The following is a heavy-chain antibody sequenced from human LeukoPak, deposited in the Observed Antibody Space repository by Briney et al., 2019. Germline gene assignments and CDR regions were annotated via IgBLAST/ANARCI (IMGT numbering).Heavy chain of an antibody. CDR3: AKVHERDYYGSGSYLSSPPDNTAFDY. D-gene: IGHD3-10*01. CDR2: ISGSGGST. J-gene: IGHJ4*02. Sequence: PGGSLRLSCAASGFTFSSYAMSWVRQAPGKGLEWVSAISGSGGSTYYADSVKGRFTISRDNSKNTLYLQMNSLRAEDTAVYYCAKVHERDYYGSGSYLSSPPDNTAFDYWGQGTLVTVSS. V-gene: IGHV3-23*01. CDR1: GFTFSSYA.